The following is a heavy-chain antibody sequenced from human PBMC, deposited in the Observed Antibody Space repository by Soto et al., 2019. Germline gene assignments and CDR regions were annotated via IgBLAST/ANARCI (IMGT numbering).Heavy chain of an antibody. V-gene: IGHV3-21*01. CDR1: GFTFSSYS. J-gene: IGHJ6*02. Sequence: GGSLRLSCAASGFTFSSYSMNWVRQAPGKGLEWVSSISSSSSYIYYADSVKGRFTISRDNAKNSLYLQMNSLRAEDTAVYYCASELVQYDFWSERVEAMYGMDVWGQGTTVTV. CDR2: ISSSSSYI. D-gene: IGHD3-3*01. CDR3: ASELVQYDFWSERVEAMYGMDV.